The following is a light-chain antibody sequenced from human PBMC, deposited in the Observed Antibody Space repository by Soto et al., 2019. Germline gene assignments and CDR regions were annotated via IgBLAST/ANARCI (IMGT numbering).Light chain of an antibody. CDR3: QQYGSSPLT. CDR1: QSVSSSY. CDR2: GAS. J-gene: IGKJ4*01. Sequence: EIVLTQSPGILSLSPGERATLSCRASQSVSSSYLAWYQQKPGQAPRLIMYGASIRATGIPDRFSGSGSGTDFTLTISRLDPEDFAVYYCQQYGSSPLTFGGGTKVDIK. V-gene: IGKV3-20*01.